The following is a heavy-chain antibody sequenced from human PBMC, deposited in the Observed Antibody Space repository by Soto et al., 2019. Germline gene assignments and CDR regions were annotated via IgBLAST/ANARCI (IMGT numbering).Heavy chain of an antibody. J-gene: IGHJ4*02. CDR3: ARDRANPEFDY. Sequence: QVQLVESGGGVVQPGRSLRLSCAASGFTFSSYAMHWVRQAPGKGLEWVAVISYDGSNKYYADSVKGRFTISRDNSKNTLYLQMNSLRAEDTAVYYCARDRANPEFDYWGQGTLVTVSS. V-gene: IGHV3-30-3*01. CDR1: GFTFSSYA. D-gene: IGHD3-10*01. CDR2: ISYDGSNK.